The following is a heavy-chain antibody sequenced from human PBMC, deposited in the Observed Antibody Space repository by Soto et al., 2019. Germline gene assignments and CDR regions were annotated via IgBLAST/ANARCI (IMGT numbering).Heavy chain of an antibody. D-gene: IGHD5-18*01. CDR3: AKDPRAYSYGSFEW. CDR1: GFTFSSYG. Sequence: QVQLVESGGGVVQPGRSLRLSCAASGFTFSSYGMHWVRQAPGKGLEWVAVISYDGSNKYYADSVKGRFTISRDKSKNTLYLQMNSLRAEDTAVYYCAKDPRAYSYGSFEWWGQGTLVTVSS. V-gene: IGHV3-30*18. J-gene: IGHJ4*02. CDR2: ISYDGSNK.